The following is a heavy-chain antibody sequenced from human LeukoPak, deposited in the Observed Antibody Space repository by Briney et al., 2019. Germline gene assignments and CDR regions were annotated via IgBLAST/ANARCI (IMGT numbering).Heavy chain of an antibody. CDR1: GFTFSSYS. CDR3: ARGVGATQPDAFDI. CDR2: ISSSSSYI. J-gene: IGHJ3*02. D-gene: IGHD1-26*01. Sequence: GGSLRLSCAASGFTFSSYSMNWVRQAPGKGLEWVSSISSSSSYIYYADSVKGRFTISRDNAKNSLYLQMNSLRAEDTAVCYCARGVGATQPDAFDIWGQGTMVTVSS. V-gene: IGHV3-21*01.